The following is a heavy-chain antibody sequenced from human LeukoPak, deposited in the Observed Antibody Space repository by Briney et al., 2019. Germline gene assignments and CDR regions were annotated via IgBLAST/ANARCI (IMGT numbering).Heavy chain of an antibody. D-gene: IGHD7-27*01. Sequence: PGGSLRLSCAASGFTFDDYAMHWVRQAPGKGLEWVSVITWDGSTSDYADSVKGRFTISRDNAKNSLYLQMNSLRAEDTAVYYCARDLNWETYWGQGTLVSVSS. J-gene: IGHJ4*02. V-gene: IGHV3-43D*03. CDR1: GFTFDDYA. CDR3: ARDLNWETY. CDR2: ITWDGSTS.